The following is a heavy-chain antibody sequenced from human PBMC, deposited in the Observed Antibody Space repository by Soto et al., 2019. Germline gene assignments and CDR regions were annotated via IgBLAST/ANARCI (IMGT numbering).Heavy chain of an antibody. CDR3: AKDRHCSSWSTDFDC. J-gene: IGHJ4*02. D-gene: IGHD6-13*01. Sequence: EVQLLESGGGLVQPGGSLRLSCAASGFTFSSYAMSWVRQAPGKGLEWVSAISGSGDRTYYADSVKGRLTISRDNSKNTLYLQRNYLTTEDTAIYYCAKDRHCSSWSTDFDCWGQGTLVTVSS. CDR2: ISGSGDRT. V-gene: IGHV3-23*01. CDR1: GFTFSSYA.